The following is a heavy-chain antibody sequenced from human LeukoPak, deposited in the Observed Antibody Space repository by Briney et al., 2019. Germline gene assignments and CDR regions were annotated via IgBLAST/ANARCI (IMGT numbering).Heavy chain of an antibody. Sequence: GGSLRLSCAASGFTFSTYWMYWVRQAPGKGLVWVSRINTDGSNTGYADSVKGRFTIPRDNAKNTLYLQMTILTAEDTAVYYCARVGKSGSYYYFDYWGQGTRVSV. CDR1: GFTFSTYW. CDR2: INTDGSNT. V-gene: IGHV3-74*01. D-gene: IGHD1-26*01. J-gene: IGHJ4*02. CDR3: ARVGKSGSYYYFDY.